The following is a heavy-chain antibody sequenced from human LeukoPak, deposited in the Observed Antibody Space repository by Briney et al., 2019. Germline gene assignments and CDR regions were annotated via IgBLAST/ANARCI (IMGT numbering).Heavy chain of an antibody. V-gene: IGHV3-7*01. D-gene: IGHD3-10*01. CDR3: ARDPYYCDSGSFAAFDI. Sequence: PGGSLRLSCAASSFTFSSYWMTWVRQAPGKGLEWVANIKEDGSKTFYVDSVKGRFTISRDNAKNSLYLQMNSLRAEDTAVYYCARDPYYCDSGSFAAFDIWGQGTMVTVSS. CDR1: SFTFSSYW. J-gene: IGHJ3*02. CDR2: IKEDGSKT.